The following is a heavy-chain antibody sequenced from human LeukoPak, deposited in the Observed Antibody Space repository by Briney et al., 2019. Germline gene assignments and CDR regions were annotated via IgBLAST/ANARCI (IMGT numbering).Heavy chain of an antibody. V-gene: IGHV3-23*01. J-gene: IGHJ4*02. D-gene: IGHD3-22*01. CDR3: AKRGVVIRVILVGFHKEAYYFDS. CDR1: GITLSNYG. Sequence: TGGSLRLSCAVSGITLSNYGMSWVRQAPGKGLEWVAGISGSGGSTNYADSVKGRFTISRDNPKNTLYLQMNSLRVEDTAVYFCAKRGVVIRVILVGFHKEAYYFDSWGRGARVTVSS. CDR2: ISGSGGST.